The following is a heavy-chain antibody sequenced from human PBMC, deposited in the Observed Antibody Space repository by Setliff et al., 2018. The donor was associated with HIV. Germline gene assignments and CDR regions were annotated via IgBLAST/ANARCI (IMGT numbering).Heavy chain of an antibody. Sequence: SVKVSCKASGGTFTSFDINWVRQATGQGLEWMGWMSPNSGYTVYAQKFQGRVTMTSSTSISTAYMELSRLRSEDTAVYYCARSLPYDSIPLDPWGQGTLVTVSS. V-gene: IGHV1-8*02. CDR3: ARSLPYDSIPLDP. J-gene: IGHJ5*02. CDR2: MSPNSGYT. D-gene: IGHD3-22*01. CDR1: GGTFTSFD.